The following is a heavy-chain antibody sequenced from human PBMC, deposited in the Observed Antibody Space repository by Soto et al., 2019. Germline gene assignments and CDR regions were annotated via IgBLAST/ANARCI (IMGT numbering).Heavy chain of an antibody. D-gene: IGHD1-1*01. J-gene: IGHJ4*02. CDR3: ARDGLEPYYFDY. CDR2: IYYSGST. CDR1: GGSISSYY. V-gene: IGHV4-59*01. Sequence: QVQLQESGPGLVKPSETLSLTCTVSGGSISSYYWSWIRQPPGKGLEWIGYIYYSGSTNYNPSLKSRVTISVDTSKNQCSLKLSSVTAADTAVYYCARDGLEPYYFDYWGQGTLVTVSS.